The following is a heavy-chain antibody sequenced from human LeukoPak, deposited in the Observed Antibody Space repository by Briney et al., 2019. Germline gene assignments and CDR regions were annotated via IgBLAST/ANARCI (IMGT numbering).Heavy chain of an antibody. D-gene: IGHD4-11*01. Sequence: SETLSLTCTVSGGSVNNNAYYWGWVRQPPGKGLEYIGNVYYSGITYYNPSLQSRVTISVDTSNNQFSLKLSSVTAADTAVYYCARSDYSGYFDYWGQGTLVSLSS. V-gene: IGHV4-39*01. J-gene: IGHJ4*02. CDR1: GGSVNNNAYY. CDR3: ARSDYSGYFDY. CDR2: VYYSGIT.